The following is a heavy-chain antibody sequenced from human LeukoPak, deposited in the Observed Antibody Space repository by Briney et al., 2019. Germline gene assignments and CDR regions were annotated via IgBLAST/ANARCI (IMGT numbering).Heavy chain of an antibody. V-gene: IGHV1-18*01. CDR1: GYTFTSYG. CDR3: ARDYYDILTGYEVPPHDY. CDR2: ISAYSGNT. Sequence: GASVKVSCKASGYTFTSYGISWVRQAPGQGLEWMGWISAYSGNTNYAQKLQGRVTMTTDTSTSTAYMELRSLRSDDTAVYYCARDYYDILTGYEVPPHDYWGQGTLVTVSS. J-gene: IGHJ4*02. D-gene: IGHD3-9*01.